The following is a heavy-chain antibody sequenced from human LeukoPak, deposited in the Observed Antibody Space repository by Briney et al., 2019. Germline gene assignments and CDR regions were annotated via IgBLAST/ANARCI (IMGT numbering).Heavy chain of an antibody. CDR2: ISVSGGAT. CDR3: AKDYRSSQLRRVVPAAYRGDFFVS. J-gene: IGHJ4*02. D-gene: IGHD2-2*01. V-gene: IGHV3-23*01. Sequence: PGGSLRLSCAASGFTFTNYAMSWVRQAPGKGLEWVSGISVSGGATSYADSVKGRFTISRDNSKNTLYLQMNSLRVEDTAVYFCAKDYRSSQLRRVVPAAYRGDFFVSWGQGTLVTVSS. CDR1: GFTFTNYA.